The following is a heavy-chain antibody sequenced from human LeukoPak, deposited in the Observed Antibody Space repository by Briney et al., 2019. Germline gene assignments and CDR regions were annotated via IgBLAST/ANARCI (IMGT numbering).Heavy chain of an antibody. CDR3: VRDRNWAFDY. CDR2: INTKSKTI. CDR1: GFTFNIFT. J-gene: IGHJ4*02. V-gene: IGHV3-48*01. D-gene: IGHD7-27*01. Sequence: GGSLRLSCAASGFTFNIFTMNWVRQAPGKGLEWISYINTKSKTIYYADSVKGRFTISRDNAKNPLHLQMNSLRAEDTALYYCVRDRNWAFDYWGQGTLVTVSS.